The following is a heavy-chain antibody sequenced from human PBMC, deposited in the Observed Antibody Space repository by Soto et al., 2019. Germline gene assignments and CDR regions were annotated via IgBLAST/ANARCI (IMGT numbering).Heavy chain of an antibody. D-gene: IGHD6-13*01. CDR1: GYTFTSYD. J-gene: IGHJ4*02. Sequence: QVQLVQSGAEVKKPGASVKVSCKASGYTFTSYDINWVRQTAGQGLEWMGWMNPNSGNTGYAQKFQGRVTMTRNTSISTAYMELSSLRSEDTAVYYCAREHSSSWRFDYWGQGTLVTVSS. CDR2: MNPNSGNT. CDR3: AREHSSSWRFDY. V-gene: IGHV1-8*01.